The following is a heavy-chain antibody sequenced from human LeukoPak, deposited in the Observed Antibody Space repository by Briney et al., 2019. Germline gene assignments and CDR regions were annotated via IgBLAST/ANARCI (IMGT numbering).Heavy chain of an antibody. D-gene: IGHD6-19*01. CDR2: IYSGGST. CDR1: GFTVSSNY. J-gene: IGHJ4*02. CDR3: ARVLYSTGWYGDHY. V-gene: IGHV3-53*01. Sequence: GGSLRLSCAASGFTVSSNYMSWVRQAPGKGLEWVSVIYSGGSTYYADSVKGRFTISRDNSKNTLYLQMNSLRAEDTAVYYCARVLYSTGWYGDHYWGQGTLVTVSS.